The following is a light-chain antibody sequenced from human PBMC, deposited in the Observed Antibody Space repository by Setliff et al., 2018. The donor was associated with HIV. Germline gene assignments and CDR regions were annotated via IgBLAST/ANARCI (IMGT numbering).Light chain of an antibody. J-gene: IGKJ1*01. CDR3: LQDDNFGWT. Sequence: AIHLTQTPSSLSASVGDRVAITCRASQGIRNDLSWYQQKPGKDPELLVYAASSLQSGVPSRFNGTGSGSDFTLTITSLQPADSATYYCLQDDNFGWTFGQGTKV. V-gene: IGKV1-6*01. CDR1: QGIRND. CDR2: AAS.